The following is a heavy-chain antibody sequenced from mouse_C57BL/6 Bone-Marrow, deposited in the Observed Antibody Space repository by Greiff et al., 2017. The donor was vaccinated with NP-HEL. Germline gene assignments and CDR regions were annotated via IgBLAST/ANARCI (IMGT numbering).Heavy chain of an antibody. J-gene: IGHJ2*01. V-gene: IGHV1-50*01. D-gene: IGHD1-1*01. CDR1: GYTFTSYW. Sequence: VQLQQPGAELVKPGASVKLSCKASGYTFTSYWMQWVKQRPGQGLEWIGEIDPSDSYTNYNQKFKGKATLTVDTSSSTAYMQLSSLTSEDSAVYYCARSLLLRSYWGQGTTLTVSS. CDR2: IDPSDSYT. CDR3: ARSLLLRSY.